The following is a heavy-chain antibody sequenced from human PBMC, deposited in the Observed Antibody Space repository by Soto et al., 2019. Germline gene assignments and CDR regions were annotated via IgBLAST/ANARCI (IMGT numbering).Heavy chain of an antibody. CDR2: ISAYTDDP. J-gene: IGHJ5*02. CDR3: ARVIPGAEAWFDP. CDR1: GYTFTNFG. Sequence: QVQLLQSAAEVKKPGASVKVSCKASGYTFTNFGVTWVRQAPGQGLEWMGWISAYTDDPNYAQKFQGRGTMTIDTSTSTAYMDLRSLTSDDTAVYYCARVIPGAEAWFDPWGQGTLVTVSS. D-gene: IGHD2-2*01. V-gene: IGHV1-18*01.